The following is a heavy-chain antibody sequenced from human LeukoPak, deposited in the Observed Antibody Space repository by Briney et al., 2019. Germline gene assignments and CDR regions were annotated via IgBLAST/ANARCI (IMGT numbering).Heavy chain of an antibody. J-gene: IGHJ6*03. V-gene: IGHV1-8*01. D-gene: IGHD2-2*01. CDR1: GYTFTSYD. CDR3: ERGVRRTDCSSTSFYYYYYMDV. CDR2: MNPNSGNT. Sequence: ASVKVSCKASGYTFTSYDINWVRQATGQGLERMAWMNPNSGNTGYAQKFQGRVTMTRDTSISTAYMELSSLRSEDTAVYYCERGVRRTDCSSTSFYYYYYMDVWGKGTTVTVSS.